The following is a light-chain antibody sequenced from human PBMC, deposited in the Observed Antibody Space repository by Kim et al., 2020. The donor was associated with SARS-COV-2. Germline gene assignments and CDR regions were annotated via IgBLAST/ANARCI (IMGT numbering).Light chain of an antibody. CDR3: QQYNNWAPIT. V-gene: IGKV3-15*01. J-gene: IGKJ5*01. Sequence: EIVMTQSPATLSVSPGERATLSCRASQSVSSSLAWYQQKPGQAPRLLIHGASTRATGIPARFSGSGSGTEFTLTISSLQSEDFAVYYCQQYNNWAPITFGQGTRLEIK. CDR1: QSVSSS. CDR2: GAS.